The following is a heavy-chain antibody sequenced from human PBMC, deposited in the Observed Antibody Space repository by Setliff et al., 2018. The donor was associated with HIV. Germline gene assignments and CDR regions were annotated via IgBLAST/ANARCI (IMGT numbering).Heavy chain of an antibody. D-gene: IGHD6-19*01. Sequence: GLQWIGRIHTSWDTNYNPSLKRRVTISVDTSKSQVSLKLGSLTAADTAVYYCARGRTQWPNYNYFDPWGLGTLVTVSS. J-gene: IGHJ5*02. V-gene: IGHV4-61*02. CDR2: IHTSWDT. CDR3: ARGRTQWPNYNYFDP.